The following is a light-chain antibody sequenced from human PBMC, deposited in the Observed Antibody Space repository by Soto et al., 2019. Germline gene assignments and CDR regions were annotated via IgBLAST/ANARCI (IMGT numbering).Light chain of an antibody. CDR2: GNS. J-gene: IGLJ1*01. V-gene: IGLV1-40*01. CDR1: SSNIGAGYD. Sequence: QSALTQPPSVSGAPGQRVTISCTGSSSNIGAGYDVHWYQQLPGTAPKLLIYGNSNRPSGVPDRFSGSKSGTSASLAITGLQAEDEADYYCQSYDRTLSARYVFGTGTKLTVL. CDR3: QSYDRTLSARYV.